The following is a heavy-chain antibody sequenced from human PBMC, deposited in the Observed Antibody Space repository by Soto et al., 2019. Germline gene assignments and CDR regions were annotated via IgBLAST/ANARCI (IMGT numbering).Heavy chain of an antibody. V-gene: IGHV4-30-2*01. CDR3: ARLLLKNYFDY. CDR2: IYHSGST. D-gene: IGHD3-22*01. Sequence: LSLTCAVSGCSISSGGYSWSRIRQPPGKGLEWIGYIYHSGSTYYNPSLKSRVTISVDRSKNQFSLKLSSVTAADTAVYYCARLLLKNYFDYWGQGTLVTVS. J-gene: IGHJ4*02. CDR1: GCSISSGGYS.